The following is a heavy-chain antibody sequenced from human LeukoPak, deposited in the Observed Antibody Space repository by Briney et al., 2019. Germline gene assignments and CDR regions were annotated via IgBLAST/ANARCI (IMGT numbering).Heavy chain of an antibody. V-gene: IGHV3-7*01. CDR2: MDPTGSQK. CDR1: QFTFNGSL. CDR3: AIWTSGNY. J-gene: IGHJ4*02. D-gene: IGHD1-1*01. Sequence: GGSLRLSCADSQFTFNGSLMNWVRQAPGKGLEWVANMDPTGSQKRYVDSVKGRFTISKDNPGASLYLDMHSLRAEDTAIYYCAIWTSGNYWGQGTLVTVSS.